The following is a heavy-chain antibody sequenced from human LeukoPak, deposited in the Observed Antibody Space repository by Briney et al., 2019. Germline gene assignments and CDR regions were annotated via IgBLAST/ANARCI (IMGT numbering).Heavy chain of an antibody. CDR2: TRYYESKT. CDR3: AKARYSGSPALDF. J-gene: IGHJ4*02. V-gene: IGHV3-30*02. D-gene: IGHD1-26*01. Sequence: GGSLRLSCAASGFTFSNNGMHWVRQTPGKGLERVAFTRYYESKTFYGDSVRGRFTISRDNSKNTLYLQMNSLTTDDSAVYYCAKARYSGSPALDFWGQGTLVTVS. CDR1: GFTFSNNG.